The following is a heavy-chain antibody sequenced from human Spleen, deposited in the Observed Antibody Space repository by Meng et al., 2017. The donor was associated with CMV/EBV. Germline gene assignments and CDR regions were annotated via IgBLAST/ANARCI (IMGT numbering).Heavy chain of an antibody. CDR2: FHYGGST. Sequence: GSLRLSCTVSGGSISSSTYYWAWIRQPPGKGLEWIGTFHYGGSTYYNPSLKRRVTISADTSKNHFSLKLNSVTAADTAIYCARGHVGGVARFFEMDVWGQGTTVTVSS. V-gene: IGHV4-39*07. D-gene: IGHD3-3*01. CDR3: ARGHVGGVARFFEMDV. CDR1: GGSISSSTYY. J-gene: IGHJ6*02.